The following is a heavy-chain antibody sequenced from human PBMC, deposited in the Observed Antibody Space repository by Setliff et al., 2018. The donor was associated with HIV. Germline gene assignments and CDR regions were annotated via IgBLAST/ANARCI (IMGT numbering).Heavy chain of an antibody. V-gene: IGHV4-30-2*01. CDR1: GGSISSGGYS. CDR3: TGDITEGFFLDRASEY. CDR2: IFHSGST. J-gene: IGHJ4*02. Sequence: PSETLSLTCAVSGGSISSGGYSWSWIRQPPGKGLEWIGYIFHSGSTYYNPSLKSRVTISVDRSKNQFSLNVTSVTAADTAVYYCTGDITEGFFLDRASEYWGQGSLVTVSS. D-gene: IGHD3-3*01.